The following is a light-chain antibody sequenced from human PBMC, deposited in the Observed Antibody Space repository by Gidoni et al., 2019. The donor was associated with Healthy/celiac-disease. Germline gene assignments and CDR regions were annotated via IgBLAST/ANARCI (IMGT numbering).Light chain of an antibody. CDR3: QQYNTGPPTS. V-gene: IGKV3-15*01. CDR1: QSVSSN. CDR2: GAS. J-gene: IGKJ2*03. Sequence: EIVLTQSPATLSVSPAERATLSCRASQSVSSNLAWYKQKPGQATRLLIYGASTRPTGIPARFSGSGSGTEFTLTISSLQSEDFAVYYCQQYNTGPPTSFXXXTKLEIK.